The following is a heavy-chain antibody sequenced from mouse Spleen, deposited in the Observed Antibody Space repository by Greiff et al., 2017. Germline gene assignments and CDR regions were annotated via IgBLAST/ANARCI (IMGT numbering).Heavy chain of an antibody. J-gene: IGHJ3*01. D-gene: IGHD1-1*01. V-gene: IGHV1-39*01. CDR3: ARGGGSSYGPFAY. Sequence: EVKLMESGPELVKPGASVKISCKASGYSFTDYNMNWVKQSNGKSLEWIGVINPNYGTTSYNQKFKGKATLTVDQSSSTAYMQLNSLTSEDSAVYYCARGGGSSYGPFAYWGQGTLVTVSA. CDR2: INPNYGTT. CDR1: GYSFTDYN.